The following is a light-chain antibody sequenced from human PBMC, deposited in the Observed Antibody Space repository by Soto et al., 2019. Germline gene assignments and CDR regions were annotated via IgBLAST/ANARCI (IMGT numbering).Light chain of an antibody. CDR1: QSISSY. CDR2: GAS. J-gene: IGKJ4*01. V-gene: IGKV1-39*01. CDR3: QQGYSTPPT. Sequence: DIQMTQSPSSLSASVGDRVTITCRASQSISSYLSWYQQRPGKAPHLLIHGASTLQSGVPSRFGGSGSGTDFTLTISSLQPEDFATYYCQQGYSTPPTFGGGTKVEIK.